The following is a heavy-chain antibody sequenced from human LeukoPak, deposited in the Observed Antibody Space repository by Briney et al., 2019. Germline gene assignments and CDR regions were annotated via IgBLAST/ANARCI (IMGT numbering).Heavy chain of an antibody. J-gene: IGHJ5*02. D-gene: IGHD1-26*01. CDR1: GFTFSSYW. V-gene: IGHV3-74*01. CDR3: ARVRGVGARKYWFDP. Sequence: HPWGSLRLSCAASGFTFSSYWMHWVRQAPGKGLVWVSRINSDGSSTSYADSVKGRFTISRDNAKNTLYLQMNSLRAEDTAVYYCARVRGVGARKYWFDPWGQGTLVTVSS. CDR2: INSDGSST.